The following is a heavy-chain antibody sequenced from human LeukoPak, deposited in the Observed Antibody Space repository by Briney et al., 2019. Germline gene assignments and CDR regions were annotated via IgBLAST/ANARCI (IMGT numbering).Heavy chain of an antibody. J-gene: IGHJ4*02. V-gene: IGHV3-7*03. CDR2: INQDGSEK. CDR1: GFTSSSYW. Sequence: GGSLRLSCAVSGFTSSSYWMSRVRQAPGKGLEWVANINQDGSEKYYVDSVKGRFTISRDNAKNSLYLQMNSLRAEDTAVYYCARAPYCIGGSCRFDYWGQGTLVTVSS. CDR3: ARAPYCIGGSCRFDY. D-gene: IGHD2-15*01.